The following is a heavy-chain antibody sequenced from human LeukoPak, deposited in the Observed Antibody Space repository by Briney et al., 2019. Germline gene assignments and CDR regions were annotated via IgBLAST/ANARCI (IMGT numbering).Heavy chain of an antibody. CDR2: ISGSGSYT. Sequence: GGSLRLSCAASGFTFSSYSMNWVRQAPGKGLEWVSAISGSGSYTDYADSVKGRFTISKDNSKNTLYMRMSSLRAEGTAVYYCAKRRYDSSGHFDSWGQGTLVTVSS. J-gene: IGHJ4*02. CDR1: GFTFSSYS. CDR3: AKRRYDSSGHFDS. V-gene: IGHV3-23*01. D-gene: IGHD3-22*01.